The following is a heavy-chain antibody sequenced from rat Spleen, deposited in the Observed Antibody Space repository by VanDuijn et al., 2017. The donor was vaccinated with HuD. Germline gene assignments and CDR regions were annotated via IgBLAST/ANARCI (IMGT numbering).Heavy chain of an antibody. CDR2: IIYDGSST. V-gene: IGHV5-7*01. Sequence: EVQLVESGGGLVQPGRSLKLSCTASGLSFSNYDMAWVRQAPKKGLEWVATIIYDGSSTYYRDSVKGRFTISRDNAKSTLYLQMDSLRSEDTAIYYCARHAYYDGYYHWYFDFWGPGTMVTVSS. CDR3: ARHAYYDGYYHWYFDF. J-gene: IGHJ1*01. D-gene: IGHD1-12*03. CDR1: GLSFSNYD.